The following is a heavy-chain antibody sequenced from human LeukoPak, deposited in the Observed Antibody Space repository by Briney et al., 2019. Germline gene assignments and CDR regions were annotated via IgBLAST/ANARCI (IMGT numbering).Heavy chain of an antibody. J-gene: IGHJ4*02. CDR1: GGSISGGSYY. Sequence: SETLSLTCTVSGGSISGGSYYWSWIRQPAGKGLEWIVRIYTSGSTNYNPSLKSRVTISVDTSKNQFSLKLSSVTAADTAVYYCAREPGYGDYPFDYWGQGTLVTVS. V-gene: IGHV4-61*02. CDR3: AREPGYGDYPFDY. CDR2: IYTSGST. D-gene: IGHD4-17*01.